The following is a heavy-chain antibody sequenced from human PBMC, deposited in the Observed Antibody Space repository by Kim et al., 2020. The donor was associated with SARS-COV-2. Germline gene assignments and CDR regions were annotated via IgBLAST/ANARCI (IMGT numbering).Heavy chain of an antibody. D-gene: IGHD4-17*01. V-gene: IGHV3-21*06. CDR2: ISGRSGYV. Sequence: GGSLRLSCEASGFTFSSYSMNWVRQGPGKGLEWVSSISGRSGYVYYADSVKGRFTITRDNARNSVDLHMDSLRAEDTAVYYCARGEATVATSVNSYYGMDVWGQGTPVTVSS. CDR3: ARGEATVATSVNSYYGMDV. J-gene: IGHJ6*02. CDR1: GFTFSSYS.